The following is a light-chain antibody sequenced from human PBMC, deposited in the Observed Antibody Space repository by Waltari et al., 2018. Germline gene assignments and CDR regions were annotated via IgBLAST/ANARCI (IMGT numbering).Light chain of an antibody. J-gene: IGKJ1*01. CDR1: SSVFYHTNNKNY. Sequence: DIVVTQHPHFLAVALAGEAASIYTSTSSVFYHTNNKNYLAWYQQKPGQPPKLLIYWASTRESGVPDRFSGSGSGTDFTLTISSLQAEDVAVYYCKQYYSTPRTFGQGTKVEIK. V-gene: IGKV4-1*01. CDR3: KQYYSTPRT. CDR2: WAS.